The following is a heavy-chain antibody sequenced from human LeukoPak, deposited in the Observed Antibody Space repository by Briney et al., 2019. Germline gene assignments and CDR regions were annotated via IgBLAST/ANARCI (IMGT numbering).Heavy chain of an antibody. Sequence: GGTLRLSCAVSGFTFNHYEMNWVRQAPGKGLEWVSYISSSERSIYYEDSVKGRFTISRDSAKNSLYPQMNSLRAEDTAVYYCARGGSSGYYYNAFDIWGQGTVVTVSS. D-gene: IGHD3-22*01. V-gene: IGHV3-48*03. CDR2: ISSSERSI. J-gene: IGHJ3*02. CDR3: ARGGSSGYYYNAFDI. CDR1: GFTFNHYE.